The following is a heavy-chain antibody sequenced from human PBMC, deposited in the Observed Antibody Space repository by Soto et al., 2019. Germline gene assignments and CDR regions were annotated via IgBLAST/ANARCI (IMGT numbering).Heavy chain of an antibody. D-gene: IGHD4-17*01. CDR3: AVYGYGVSAEAY. V-gene: IGHV3-7*03. J-gene: IGHJ4*02. CDR2: INQDGSER. Sequence: PGGSLRLSCAGSGLTFRNDWLSWVRQAPGKGLEWVANINQDGSERYYVDSVRGRFTISRDNAENTLYRPLTGLRPKNTAVYYCAVYGYGVSAEAYWGQGTLVTVSS. CDR1: GLTFRNDW.